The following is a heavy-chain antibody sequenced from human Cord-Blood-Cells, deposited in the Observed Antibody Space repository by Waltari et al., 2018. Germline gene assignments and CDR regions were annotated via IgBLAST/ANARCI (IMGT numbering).Heavy chain of an antibody. J-gene: IGHJ4*02. CDR1: AFTLRSFS. V-gene: IGHV3-21*01. CDR3: ASSIAARFFDY. D-gene: IGHD6-6*01. CDR2: ISSSSYI. Sequence: EVQLVESGGGLVKPGGSLSLSCAAPAFTLRSFSMNWVRQAPGKGLEWVSSISSSSYIYYADSVKGRFTISRDNAKNSLYLQMNSLRAEDTAVYYCASSIAARFFDYWGQGTLVTVSS.